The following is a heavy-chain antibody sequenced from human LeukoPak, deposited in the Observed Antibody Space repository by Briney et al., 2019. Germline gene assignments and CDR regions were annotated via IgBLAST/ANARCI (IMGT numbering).Heavy chain of an antibody. CDR2: ISSSGSTI. D-gene: IGHD3-22*01. V-gene: IGHV3-11*04. J-gene: IGHJ4*02. CDR1: GFTFSDYY. CDR3: ARDRTSDSGDSSGYYYDFDY. Sequence: GGSLRLSCAASGFTFSDYYMSWIRQAPGKGLEWVSYISSSGSTIYYADSVKGRFTISRDNAKNSLYLQMNSLRAEDTAVYYCARDRTSDSGDSSGYYYDFDYWGQGTLVTVSS.